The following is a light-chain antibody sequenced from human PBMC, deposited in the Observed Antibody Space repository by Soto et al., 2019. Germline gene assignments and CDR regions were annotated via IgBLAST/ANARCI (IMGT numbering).Light chain of an antibody. CDR1: QSVSSSY. Sequence: EIVLTQSPGTLSLSPGERATLSCRASQSVSSSYLAWYQQKPGQAPRPLIYGASSRATGIPDRFSGSGSGTLFTLTISRLEPEEFAVYFCQQYGSSPQTFGQGTKVEIK. CDR3: QQYGSSPQT. J-gene: IGKJ1*01. V-gene: IGKV3-20*01. CDR2: GAS.